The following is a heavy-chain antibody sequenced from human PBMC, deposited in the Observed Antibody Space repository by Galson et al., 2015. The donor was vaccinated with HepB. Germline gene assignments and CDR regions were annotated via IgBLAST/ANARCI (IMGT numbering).Heavy chain of an antibody. CDR3: ASLPEPAAADAFDI. CDR1: GGTFSSYA. CDR2: IIPIFDTA. V-gene: IGHV1-69*13. Sequence: SVKVSCKASGGTFSSYAISWVRQAPGQGLEWMGGIIPIFDTANYAQKFQGRVTITADESTSTAYMELSSLRSEDTAVYYCASLPEPAAADAFDIWGQGTMVTVSS. D-gene: IGHD6-13*01. J-gene: IGHJ3*02.